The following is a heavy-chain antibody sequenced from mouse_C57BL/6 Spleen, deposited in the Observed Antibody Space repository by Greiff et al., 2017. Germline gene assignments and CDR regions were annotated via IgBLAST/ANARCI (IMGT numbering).Heavy chain of an antibody. J-gene: IGHJ2*01. CDR3: SREKDLGGLLLDY. CDR1: GYAFSSYW. CDR2: IYPGDGDT. V-gene: IGHV1-80*01. Sequence: LLESGASVKISCKASGYAFSSYWMNWVKQRPGKGLEWIGQIYPGDGDTNYYGKFKGKATLTADKSSSTAYMQLSSLTSEDSAVYFCSREKDLGGLLLDYWGQGTTLTVSS. D-gene: IGHD2-3*01.